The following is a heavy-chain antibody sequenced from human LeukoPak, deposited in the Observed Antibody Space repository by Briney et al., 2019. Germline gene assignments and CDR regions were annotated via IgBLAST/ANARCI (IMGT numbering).Heavy chain of an antibody. J-gene: IGHJ4*02. Sequence: PSQTLSLTCTVSGGSISSGSYYWSWIRQPAGKGLGWIGRIYTSGSTNYNPSLKSRVTISVDTSKNQFSLKLSSVTAADTAVYYCARSPFFYDSSGGYDYWGQGTLVTVSS. CDR1: GGSISSGSYY. CDR2: IYTSGST. V-gene: IGHV4-61*02. D-gene: IGHD3-22*01. CDR3: ARSPFFYDSSGGYDY.